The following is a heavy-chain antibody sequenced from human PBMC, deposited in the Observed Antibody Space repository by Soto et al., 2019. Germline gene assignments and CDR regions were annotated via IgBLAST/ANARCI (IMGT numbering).Heavy chain of an antibody. Sequence: ASVKVSCKASGYSFTNNDVSWVRQATGQGLEWMGWMNPGSGDTGYAQKFQGRVTMTRDITIATAYMELSSLRSDDTAIYYCARMATFGSLNWSDRFGQATPVTV. CDR1: GYSFTNND. CDR3: ARMATFGSLNWSDR. V-gene: IGHV1-8*01. CDR2: MNPGSGDT. D-gene: IGHD3-16*01. J-gene: IGHJ5*02.